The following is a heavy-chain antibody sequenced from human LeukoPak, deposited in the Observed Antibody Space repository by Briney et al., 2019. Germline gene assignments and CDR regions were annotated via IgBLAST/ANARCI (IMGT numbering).Heavy chain of an antibody. J-gene: IGHJ4*02. CDR3: ARSGGATRYFDY. CDR1: GFTFSSYA. D-gene: IGHD1-26*01. Sequence: QPGRSLRLSCAASGFTFSSYAMHWVRQAPGKGLEWVAVISYDGSNKYYADSVKGRFTISRDNSKNTLYLQMNSLRAEDTAVYYCARSGGATRYFDYWGQGTLVTASS. V-gene: IGHV3-30-3*01. CDR2: ISYDGSNK.